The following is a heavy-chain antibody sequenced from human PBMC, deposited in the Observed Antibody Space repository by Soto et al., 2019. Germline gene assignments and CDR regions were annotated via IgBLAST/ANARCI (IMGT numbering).Heavy chain of an antibody. D-gene: IGHD3-9*01. J-gene: IGHJ6*02. Sequence: GGSLRLSCAASGFTFSSYAMHWVRQAPGKGLEWVAVISYDGSNKYYADSVKGRFTISRDNSKNTLYLQMNSLRAEDTAVYYCARDRFPVLRYFDWAYYYYYGMDVWGQGTTVTVSS. CDR3: ARDRFPVLRYFDWAYYYYYGMDV. CDR2: ISYDGSNK. CDR1: GFTFSSYA. V-gene: IGHV3-30-3*01.